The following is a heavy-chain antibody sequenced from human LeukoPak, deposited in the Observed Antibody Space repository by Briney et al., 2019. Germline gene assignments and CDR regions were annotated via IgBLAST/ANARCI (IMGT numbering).Heavy chain of an antibody. D-gene: IGHD2-21*02. CDR1: GFTFSDYN. CDR2: INTGGASI. Sequence: PGGSLRLSCAASGFTFSDYNMSWIRQAPGKGLEYISYINTGGASIYYADSVKGRFTISRDNAKNSLYLQMHNVRAEDTAVYYCARTSTDCLDCWGQGTLVTVSS. CDR3: ARTSTDCLDC. V-gene: IGHV3-11*04. J-gene: IGHJ4*02.